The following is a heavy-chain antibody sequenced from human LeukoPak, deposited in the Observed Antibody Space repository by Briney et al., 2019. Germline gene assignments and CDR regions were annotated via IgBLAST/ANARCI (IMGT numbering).Heavy chain of an antibody. V-gene: IGHV1-18*01. CDR1: GYTFTSYG. D-gene: IGHD5-12*01. J-gene: IGHJ4*02. CDR3: ARDGGVATPFDY. Sequence: ASVKVSCKASGYTFTSYGISGVRQARGQGLEWMGWISAYNGNTNYAQKLQGRVTMNTQTHMSTVYMEVRSVRSDDTAVYYCARDGGVATPFDYWGQGTLVTVSS. CDR2: ISAYNGNT.